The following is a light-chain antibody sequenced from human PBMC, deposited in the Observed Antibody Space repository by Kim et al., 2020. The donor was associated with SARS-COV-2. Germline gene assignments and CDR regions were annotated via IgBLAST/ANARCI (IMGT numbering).Light chain of an antibody. CDR1: RSIDIS. CDR3: QQRGNWPPALT. V-gene: IGKV3-11*01. Sequence: FPGESATLACRASRSIDISLDWYQQTAGRAPRLVSYDAAIRAAGIPDRFSASGSGTDFTLTIGSLAPEDFAVYYCQQRGNWPPALTFGGGTKLEI. CDR2: DAA. J-gene: IGKJ4*01.